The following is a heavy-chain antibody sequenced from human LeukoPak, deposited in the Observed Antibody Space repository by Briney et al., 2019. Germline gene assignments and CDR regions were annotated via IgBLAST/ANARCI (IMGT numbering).Heavy chain of an antibody. Sequence: ASVKVSCKASGYTFTSYGISWVRQAPGQGLEWMGWISAYNGNTNYAQKLQGRVTMTTDTSTSTAYMELRSLRSDDTAVYYCARSVEMATNYHPYYYYYYMDVWGKGTTVTISS. CDR3: ARSVEMATNYHPYYYYYYMDV. J-gene: IGHJ6*03. D-gene: IGHD5-24*01. CDR2: ISAYNGNT. CDR1: GYTFTSYG. V-gene: IGHV1-18*01.